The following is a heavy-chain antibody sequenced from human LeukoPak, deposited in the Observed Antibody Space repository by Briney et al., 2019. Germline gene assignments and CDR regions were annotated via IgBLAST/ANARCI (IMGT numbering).Heavy chain of an antibody. D-gene: IGHD2-2*01. Sequence: ASVKVSCKASGYTFTGYYMHWVRQAPGQGLEWMGRINPNSGGTNYAQKFQGRVTMTRDTSTSTVYMELSSLRSEDTAVYYCAREEICSVTSCPKGGAFDIWGQGTMVTVSS. CDR1: GYTFTGYY. CDR2: INPNSGGT. CDR3: AREEICSVTSCPKGGAFDI. V-gene: IGHV1-2*06. J-gene: IGHJ3*02.